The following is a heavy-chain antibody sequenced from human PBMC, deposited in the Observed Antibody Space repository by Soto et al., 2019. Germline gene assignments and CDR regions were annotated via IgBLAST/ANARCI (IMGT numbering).Heavy chain of an antibody. CDR1: GYTFTSYG. D-gene: IGHD3-10*01. J-gene: IGHJ6*02. CDR2: ISAYNGNT. V-gene: IGHV1-18*01. CDR3: ARRYGSGSYYSYYYYGMDV. Sequence: QVQLVQSGAEVKKPGASVKVSCKASGYTFTSYGISWVRQAPGQGLEWMGWISAYNGNTNYAQKFQGRVTMTTDISTRTAYMELRSLRSDDTAVYYCARRYGSGSYYSYYYYGMDVWGQGTTVTVSS.